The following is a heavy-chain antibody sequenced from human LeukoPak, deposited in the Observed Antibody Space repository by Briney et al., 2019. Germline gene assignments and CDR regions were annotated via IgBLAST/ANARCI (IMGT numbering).Heavy chain of an antibody. CDR3: AKVGMDCSSTSCYESISDY. CDR1: GFTFSSYA. D-gene: IGHD2-2*01. V-gene: IGHV3-23*01. Sequence: GGSLRLSCAASGFTFSSYAMSWVRQAPGKGLEWVSAISGSGGSTYYADSVKGRFTISRDNSKNTLYPQMNSLRAEDTAVYYCAKVGMDCSSTSCYESISDYWGQGTLVTVSS. CDR2: ISGSGGST. J-gene: IGHJ4*02.